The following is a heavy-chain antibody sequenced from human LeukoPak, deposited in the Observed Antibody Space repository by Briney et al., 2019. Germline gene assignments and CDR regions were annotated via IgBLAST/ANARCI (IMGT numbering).Heavy chain of an antibody. V-gene: IGHV3-21*01. CDR1: GFTFSRYN. Sequence: GGSLRLSCAASGFTFSRYNVNWVRQAPGKGLEWVSSISSSSTNIYYADSVKGRFTISRDNAKNSLYLQMNSLRAEDTAVYYCARDPSRYCSGGSCQMDVWGQGTTVTVSS. D-gene: IGHD2-15*01. J-gene: IGHJ6*02. CDR2: ISSSSTNI. CDR3: ARDPSRYCSGGSCQMDV.